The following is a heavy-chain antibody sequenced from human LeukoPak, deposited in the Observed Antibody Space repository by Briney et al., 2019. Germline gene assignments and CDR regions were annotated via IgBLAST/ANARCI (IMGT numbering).Heavy chain of an antibody. D-gene: IGHD3/OR15-3a*01. Sequence: GGSLRLSCAASGFTFSNYAMSWVRQAPGKGLEWVSSISSSGGSTYYADSVKGQFTISWDSSKNTLYRQMNSLRAEDTAVYYGAKVRTGHYFDYWGQGTLVTVSS. CDR1: GFTFSNYA. V-gene: IGHV3-23*01. CDR2: ISSSGGST. J-gene: IGHJ4*02. CDR3: AKVRTGHYFDY.